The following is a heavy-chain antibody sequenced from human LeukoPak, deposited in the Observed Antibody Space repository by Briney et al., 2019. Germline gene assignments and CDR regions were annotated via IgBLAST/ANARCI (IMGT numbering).Heavy chain of an antibody. J-gene: IGHJ4*02. D-gene: IGHD5-24*01. CDR1: GFTFSSCG. Sequence: GESLKISCAASGFTFSSCGMHWVRQAPGKGLEWVAVIWYDGTNKYYADSVKGRFIISRDNSKNTLYLRMNSLRAEDTAVYYCARGRDGYNWIDYWGQGTLVTVSS. CDR2: IWYDGTNK. V-gene: IGHV3-33*01. CDR3: ARGRDGYNWIDY.